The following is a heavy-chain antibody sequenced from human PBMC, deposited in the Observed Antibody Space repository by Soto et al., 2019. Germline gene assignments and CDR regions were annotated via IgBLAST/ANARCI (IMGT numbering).Heavy chain of an antibody. Sequence: EVQLVESGGGLVQPGGSLRLSCVASGFSFNNYDFHWVRQVTGKGLEWVSAIGRADDTHFSDAVKGRFSISREIAKKSVSLQMNSLRVEDTAVYYCVREDNILPGYSYFDYWGQGTLVTVSS. CDR1: GFSFNNYD. D-gene: IGHD3-9*01. J-gene: IGHJ4*02. CDR2: IGRADDT. V-gene: IGHV3-13*01. CDR3: VREDNILPGYSYFDY.